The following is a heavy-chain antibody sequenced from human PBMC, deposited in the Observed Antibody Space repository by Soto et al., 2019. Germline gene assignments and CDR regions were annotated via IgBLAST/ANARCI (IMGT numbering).Heavy chain of an antibody. Sequence: SVKVSCKASGGTFSSYAIGWVRQAPGQGLEWMGGIIPIFGTANYAQKFQGRVTITADESTSTAYMELSSLRSEDTAVYYCASARERFGDYYGMDVWGQGTTVTVSS. CDR3: ASARERFGDYYGMDV. CDR1: GGTFSSYA. CDR2: IIPIFGTA. J-gene: IGHJ6*02. V-gene: IGHV1-69*13. D-gene: IGHD3-3*01.